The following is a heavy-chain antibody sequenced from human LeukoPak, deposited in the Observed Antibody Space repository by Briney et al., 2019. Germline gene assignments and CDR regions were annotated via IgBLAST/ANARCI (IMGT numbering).Heavy chain of an antibody. CDR1: GGSISSYY. CDR3: ARGGAASLDY. V-gene: IGHV4-59*01. J-gene: IGHJ4*02. CDR2: IYYSRRT. D-gene: IGHD1-26*01. Sequence: AETLSLTCTVSGGSISSYYWSWIRQPPGKGLQWIGYIYYSRRTNYNPSLKSRVTISVDTSKNQFSLKLSSVTAADTAVYYCARGGAASLDYWGQGTLVTVSS.